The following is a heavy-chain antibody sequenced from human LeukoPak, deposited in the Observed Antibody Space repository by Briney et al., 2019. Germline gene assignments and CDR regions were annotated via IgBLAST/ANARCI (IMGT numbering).Heavy chain of an antibody. CDR3: ARGRPKRTEITFGGVAFDY. J-gene: IGHJ4*02. CDR1: GGSFSGYY. Sequence: SETLSLTCAVYGGSFSGYYWSWIRQPPGKGLEWIGEINHSGSTNYNPSLKSRVTISVDTSKNQFSLKLSSVTAADTAVYYCARGRPKRTEITFGGVAFDYWGQGTLVTVSS. CDR2: INHSGST. V-gene: IGHV4-34*01. D-gene: IGHD3-16*01.